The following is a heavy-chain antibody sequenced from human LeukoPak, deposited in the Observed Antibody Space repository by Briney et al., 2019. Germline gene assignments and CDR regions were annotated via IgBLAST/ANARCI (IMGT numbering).Heavy chain of an antibody. CDR2: ISASGGST. J-gene: IGHJ4*02. V-gene: IGHV3-23*01. D-gene: IGHD3-9*01. Sequence: GGSLRLSCAAAGFTFSSYAMTWVRQAPGKGLEWVSVISASGGSTYYADSVKGRFTISRDNSKNTLYLQMNSLRAEDTAVYYCARDDILTGSYSQDYWGQGTLVTVSS. CDR1: GFTFSSYA. CDR3: ARDDILTGSYSQDY.